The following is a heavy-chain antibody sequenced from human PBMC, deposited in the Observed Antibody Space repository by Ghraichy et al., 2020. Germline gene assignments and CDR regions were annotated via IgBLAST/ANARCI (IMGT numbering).Heavy chain of an antibody. Sequence: GGSLRLSCAASGFTFSSYGMHWVRQTPGKGLEWVAVISYHGRNKYYADSVKGRFTISRDNSESTLYLQLNNLRIGDTAVYYCAKYYDGGDHDDWEWFDPWGQGTLVTVSS. V-gene: IGHV3-30*18. D-gene: IGHD3-16*01. CDR3: AKYYDGGDHDDWEWFDP. CDR1: GFTFSSYG. J-gene: IGHJ5*02. CDR2: ISYHGRNK.